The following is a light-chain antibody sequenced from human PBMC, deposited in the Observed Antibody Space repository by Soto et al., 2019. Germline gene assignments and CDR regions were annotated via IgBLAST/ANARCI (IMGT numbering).Light chain of an antibody. J-gene: IGLJ2*01. CDR3: SSFAGNNKLV. CDR1: SSDVGGYNY. Sequence: QSALTQPPSASGSPGQSVTISCTGTSSDVGGYNYVSWYQQHPGKAPKLMISEVSKRPSGVPDRFSGSKSGNTASLTVSGLQDEDEADYYCSSFAGNNKLVFGGGTKLTVL. CDR2: EVS. V-gene: IGLV2-8*01.